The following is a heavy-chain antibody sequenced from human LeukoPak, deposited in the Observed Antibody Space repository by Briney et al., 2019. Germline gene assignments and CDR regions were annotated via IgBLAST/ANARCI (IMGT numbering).Heavy chain of an antibody. D-gene: IGHD3-22*01. CDR1: GFTFSSYA. V-gene: IGHV3-64*01. CDR3: ARVGDSSGYPPDY. J-gene: IGHJ4*02. CDR2: ISSNGGST. Sequence: GGSLRLSCAASGFTFSSYAMHWVRQAPGKGLEYVPAISSNGGSTYYANSVKGRFTISRDNSKNTLYLQMGSLRAEDMAVYYCARVGDSSGYPPDYWGQGTLVTVSS.